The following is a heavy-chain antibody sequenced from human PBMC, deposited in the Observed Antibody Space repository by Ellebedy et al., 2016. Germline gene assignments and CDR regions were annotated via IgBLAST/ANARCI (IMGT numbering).Heavy chain of an antibody. CDR1: GYTFTDYY. CDR2: INPNSGGT. CDR3: ARTYYFDY. Sequence: ASVKVSCXASGYTFTDYYMHWVRQAPGQGLEWMGWINPNSGGTDYAQKFQGRVTMTRDTSTSTAYMELSRLRSDDTAVYYCARTYYFDYWGQGTLVTVSS. J-gene: IGHJ4*02. V-gene: IGHV1-2*02.